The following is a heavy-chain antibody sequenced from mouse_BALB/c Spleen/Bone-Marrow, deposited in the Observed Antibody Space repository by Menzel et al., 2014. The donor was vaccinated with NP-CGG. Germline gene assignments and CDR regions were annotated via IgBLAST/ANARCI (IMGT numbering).Heavy chain of an antibody. CDR3: ARDWYFDV. J-gene: IGHJ1*01. CDR1: GYTFTSYW. CDR2: INPSTGYT. V-gene: IGHV1-7*01. Sequence: VHLHHSGAELAKPGASVKMSCKASGYTFTSYWMHWVKQRPGQGLEWIGYINPSTGYTEYNQKFKDKATLTADKSSSTAYMQLSSLTSEDSAVYYCARDWYFDVWGAGTTVTVSS.